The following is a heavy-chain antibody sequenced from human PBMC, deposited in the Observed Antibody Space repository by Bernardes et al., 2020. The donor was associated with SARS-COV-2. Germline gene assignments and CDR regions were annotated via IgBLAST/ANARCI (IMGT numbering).Heavy chain of an antibody. CDR3: AREIGNSWYLFDP. J-gene: IGHJ5*02. CDR2: VETTGST. CDR1: GGSITSGHYY. V-gene: IGHV4-61*02. D-gene: IGHD1-1*01. Sequence: SETLSLSCTVSGGSITSGHYYWTWIRQPAGTGLEYIGRVETTGSTNYNPSLKSRVTISLDTSKNQFSLKLTSATAADTAVYYCAREIGNSWYLFDPWGQGTLVTVSS.